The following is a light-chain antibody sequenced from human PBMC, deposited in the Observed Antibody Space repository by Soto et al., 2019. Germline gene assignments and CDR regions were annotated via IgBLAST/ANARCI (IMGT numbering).Light chain of an antibody. V-gene: IGKV3-11*01. Sequence: EIVLTQSPATLSLSPGDRVTLSCRASQSVSSYLTWYQQKPGQAPRLLIYEASKRAPGIPARFSGSGSGTDFTLTISSRETEDFAVYFCHQDSRWPRETFGHGTKVDIK. CDR1: QSVSSY. CDR3: HQDSRWPRET. J-gene: IGKJ3*01. CDR2: EAS.